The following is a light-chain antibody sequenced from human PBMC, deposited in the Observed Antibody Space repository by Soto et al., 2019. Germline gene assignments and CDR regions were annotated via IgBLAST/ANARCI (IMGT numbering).Light chain of an antibody. CDR3: QHYYNWQLT. J-gene: IGKJ4*01. V-gene: IGKV3D-15*01. CDR1: QSVSNN. Sequence: IVMTQSPATLPVSPGERVTLSCRASQSVSNNLAWYQQKPGQAPRLLIYGASTRATGIPARFSGSGSGTEFTLTISSLQSEDFAVYYCQHYYNWQLTFGGGTKVEI. CDR2: GAS.